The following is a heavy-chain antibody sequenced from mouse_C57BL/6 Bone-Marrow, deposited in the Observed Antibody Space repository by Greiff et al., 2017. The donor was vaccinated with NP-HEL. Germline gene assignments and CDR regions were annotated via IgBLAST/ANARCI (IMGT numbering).Heavy chain of an antibody. CDR1: GYAFSSYW. V-gene: IGHV1-80*01. D-gene: IGHD2-2*01. CDR2: IYPGDGDT. Sequence: LQESGAELVKPGASVKISCKASGYAFSSYWMNWVKQRPGKGLEWIGQIYPGDGDTNYNGKFKGKATLTADKSSSTAYMQLSSLTSEDSAVYFCARLEVWLRRDYFDYWGQGTTLTVSS. J-gene: IGHJ2*01. CDR3: ARLEVWLRRDYFDY.